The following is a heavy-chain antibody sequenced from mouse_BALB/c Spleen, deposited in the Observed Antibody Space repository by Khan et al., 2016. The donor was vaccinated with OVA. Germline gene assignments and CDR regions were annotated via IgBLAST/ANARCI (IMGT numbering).Heavy chain of an antibody. D-gene: IGHD2-14*01. CDR1: GYAFTNYL. CDR2: INPGSGGT. Sequence: QVQLQQSGAELVRPGTSVKVSCKASGYAFTNYLIEWVKQRPGQGLEWIGLINPGSGGTNYNEKFKGKATLTADKSSSPAYLQLSSLTSDDSAVYSCARQGANRGWFAYGGQGTLVTVSA. J-gene: IGHJ3*01. CDR3: ARQGANRGWFAY. V-gene: IGHV1-54*01.